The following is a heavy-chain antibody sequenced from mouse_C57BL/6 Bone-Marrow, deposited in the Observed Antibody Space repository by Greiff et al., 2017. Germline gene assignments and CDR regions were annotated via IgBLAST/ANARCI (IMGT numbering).Heavy chain of an antibody. CDR2: ISNLAYSI. J-gene: IGHJ3*01. V-gene: IGHV5-15*01. CDR1: GFTFSDYG. CDR3: ARHYYGSIPFAY. Sequence: EVQGVESGGGLVQPGGSLKLSCAASGFTFSDYGMAWVRQAPRKGPEWVAFISNLAYSIYYADTVTGRFTISRENAKNTLYLEMSSLRSEDTAMYYCARHYYGSIPFAYWGQGTLVTVSA. D-gene: IGHD1-1*01.